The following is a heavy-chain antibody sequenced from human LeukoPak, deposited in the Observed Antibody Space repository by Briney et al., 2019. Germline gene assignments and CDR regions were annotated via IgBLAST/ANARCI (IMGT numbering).Heavy chain of an antibody. D-gene: IGHD5-18*01. CDR3: AEGPYSYGSYFDY. CDR1: GFTFSGCG. Sequence: GGSLRLSCAASGFTFSGCGMHWVRQAPGKGLEWVAFIWYDGRDKYYADSVKGQFTISRDNSKNTLYLQMNSLRAEDTAVYYCAEGPYSYGSYFDYWGQGTLVTVSS. CDR2: IWYDGRDK. V-gene: IGHV3-30*02. J-gene: IGHJ4*02.